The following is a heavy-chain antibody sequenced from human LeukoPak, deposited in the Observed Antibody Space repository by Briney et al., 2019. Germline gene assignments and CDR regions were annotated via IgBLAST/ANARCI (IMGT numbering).Heavy chain of an antibody. D-gene: IGHD3-10*01. J-gene: IGHJ4*02. CDR1: GYAFTGYY. V-gene: IGHV1-2*02. CDR2: INPNSGGT. Sequence: RASVKVSCKASGYAFTGYYMHWVRQAPGPGLEWMGWINPNSGGTNYAQKFQGRVAMTRDTSISTAYMELSRLRSDDTAVYYCAVRWFGELYPYYWGQGTLVTVSS. CDR3: AVRWFGELYPYY.